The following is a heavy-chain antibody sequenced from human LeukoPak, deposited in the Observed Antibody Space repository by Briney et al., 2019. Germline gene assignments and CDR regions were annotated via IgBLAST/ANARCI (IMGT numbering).Heavy chain of an antibody. CDR1: GGSISSYY. CDR3: AREGDKYANWFDT. V-gene: IGHV4-59*01. Sequence: ASETLSLTCTVSGGSISSYYWSWIRQPPGKGLEWIGYIYYRGSTNYNPSLESRVTISLDTSKNQFSLNLNSVTAADTAVYYCAREGDKYANWFDTWGQGTLVTVSS. CDR2: IYYRGST. D-gene: IGHD2-8*01. J-gene: IGHJ5*02.